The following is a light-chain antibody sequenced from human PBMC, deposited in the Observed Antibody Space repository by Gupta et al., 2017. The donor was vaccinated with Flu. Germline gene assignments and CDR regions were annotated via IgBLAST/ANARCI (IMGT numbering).Light chain of an antibody. V-gene: IGLV2-14*03. J-gene: IGLJ1*01. CDR3: SSYTSSSQLV. Sequence: TSSDVGGYNFISWYQQHPGKAPKLMIFDVTNRPSGVSNRFSGSKSGNTASLTISGLQAEDEADYYCSSYTSSSQLVFGTGTKVTVL. CDR2: DVT. CDR1: SSDVGGYNF.